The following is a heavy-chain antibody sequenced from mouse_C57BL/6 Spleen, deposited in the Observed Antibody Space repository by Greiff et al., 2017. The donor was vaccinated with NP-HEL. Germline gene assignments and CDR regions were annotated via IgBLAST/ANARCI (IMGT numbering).Heavy chain of an antibody. CDR1: GYTFTDYY. Sequence: VQLQQSGAELVRPGASVKLSCKASGYTFTDYYINWVKQRPGQGLEWIARIYPGSGNTYYNEKFKGKATLTAEKSSSTAYMQLSSLTSEDSAVYFCASRNYYGSSFYYWGQGTTLTVSS. J-gene: IGHJ2*01. D-gene: IGHD1-1*01. V-gene: IGHV1-76*01. CDR3: ASRNYYGSSFYY. CDR2: IYPGSGNT.